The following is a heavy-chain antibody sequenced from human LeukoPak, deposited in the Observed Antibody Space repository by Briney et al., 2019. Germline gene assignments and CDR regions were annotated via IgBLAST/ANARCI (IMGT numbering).Heavy chain of an antibody. CDR1: GFTISSYS. D-gene: IGHD1-14*01. CDR2: ISSSSSTI. V-gene: IGHV3-48*01. J-gene: IGHJ4*02. CDR3: ARNRVSKMNYFDY. Sequence: PGGSLRLSCAASGFTISSYSMNWVRQAPGKGLEWVSYISSSSSTIYYADSVKGRFTISRDNAKNSLYLQMNSLRAEDTAVYYCARNRVSKMNYFDYWGQGTLVTVSS.